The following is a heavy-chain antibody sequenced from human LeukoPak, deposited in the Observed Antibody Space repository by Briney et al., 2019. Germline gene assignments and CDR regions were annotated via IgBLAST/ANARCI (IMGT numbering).Heavy chain of an antibody. D-gene: IGHD3-22*01. Sequence: GRSLRLSCAASAASGFTFSSYAFHWVRQAPGKGLEWVAVISYDGSNKYYADSVRGRFTISRDNSKSTLFLQMNSLRLEDTALYYCATEGSVNYYYDIGGYYNHWGQGTLVTVSS. V-gene: IGHV3-30*04. J-gene: IGHJ4*02. CDR1: GFTFSSYA. CDR3: ATEGSVNYYYDIGGYYNH. CDR2: ISYDGSNK.